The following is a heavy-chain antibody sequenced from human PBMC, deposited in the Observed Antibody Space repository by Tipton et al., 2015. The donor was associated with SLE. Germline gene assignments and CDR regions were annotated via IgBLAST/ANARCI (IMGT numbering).Heavy chain of an antibody. CDR1: GGSISSSSYY. Sequence: TLSLTCTVSGGSISSSSYYWGWIPQPPGKGLEWIGSIYHSGSTYYNPSLKSQFTISVDPSKNQFSLKLSSVTAADTAVYYCARLTTVTTRGSFDYRGQGTLVTVSS. J-gene: IGHJ4*02. CDR2: IYHSGST. D-gene: IGHD4-17*01. CDR3: ARLTTVTTRGSFDY. V-gene: IGHV4-39*07.